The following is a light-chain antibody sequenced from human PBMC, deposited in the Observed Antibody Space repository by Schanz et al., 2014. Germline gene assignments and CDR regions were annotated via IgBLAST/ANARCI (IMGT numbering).Light chain of an antibody. Sequence: SYELTQPLSVSVALGQTARITCGGTNIGSKNVHWYQQKPGQAPVLVICRDSNRPSGIPERFSGSNSGNTATLTISRAQAGDEADYYCQVWDSRYWVFGGGTKLTVL. CDR2: RDS. CDR3: QVWDSRYWV. V-gene: IGLV3-9*01. CDR1: NIGSKN. J-gene: IGLJ3*02.